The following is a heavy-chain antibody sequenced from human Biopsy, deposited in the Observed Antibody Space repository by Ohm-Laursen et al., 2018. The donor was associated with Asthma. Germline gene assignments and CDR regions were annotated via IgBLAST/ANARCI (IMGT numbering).Heavy chain of an antibody. CDR3: ARKAGSCISRACYSLDF. D-gene: IGHD2-15*01. J-gene: IGHJ4*02. CDR1: GGTFNTYV. Sequence: GASVKVSCKSLGGTFNTYVIGWVRQAPGQGLKWMGGINSVFGTTTYPQKFQDRVTITADDSTSPVYMELSSLRSEDTAVYYCARKAGSCISRACYSLDFWGQGTLVTVSS. V-gene: IGHV1-69*13. CDR2: INSVFGTT.